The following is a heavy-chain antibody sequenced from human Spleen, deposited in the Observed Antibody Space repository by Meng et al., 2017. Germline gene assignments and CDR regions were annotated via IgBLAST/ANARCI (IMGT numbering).Heavy chain of an antibody. D-gene: IGHD3-22*01. CDR2: IKPKSGDT. J-gene: IGHJ4*02. Sequence: SVKVSCKASGYTFPDYWLHWVRRAPGQGLEWMGRIKPKSGDTHYAQRFQGRVTMTRDTSKSTVYMELSSLRSDDTALYYCAKDLSGDSSNYWGQGTLVTVSS. CDR1: GYTFPDYW. CDR3: AKDLSGDSSNY. V-gene: IGHV1-2*06.